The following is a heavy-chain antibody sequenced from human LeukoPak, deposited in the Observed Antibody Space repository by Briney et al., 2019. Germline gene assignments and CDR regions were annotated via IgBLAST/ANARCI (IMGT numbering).Heavy chain of an antibody. V-gene: IGHV4-59*08. J-gene: IGHJ4*02. CDR3: ARVVSRDGYNYPTQADY. CDR1: SGSISGHY. Sequence: SETLSLTCTVSSGSISGHYWSWVRQPPGKGLEWIAYIYYSGSTTYNPSLKSRVTISVDTSKNQFSLKLSSVTAADTAVYYCARVVSRDGYNYPTQADYWGQGTLVTVSS. D-gene: IGHD5-24*01. CDR2: IYYSGST.